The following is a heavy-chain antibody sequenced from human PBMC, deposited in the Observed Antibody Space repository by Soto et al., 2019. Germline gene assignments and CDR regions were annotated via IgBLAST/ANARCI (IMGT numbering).Heavy chain of an antibody. D-gene: IGHD1-1*01. CDR1: GSTFSNYA. V-gene: IGHV1-18*01. J-gene: IGHJ4*02. CDR3: ASVRTGTGDYFDY. Sequence: ASVKVSCKASGSTFSNYAITWLRQSPEQELEWMGGISTLNDNADYAQKFRGRVSMTADSSTTTAYMELRSLRPDDTAVYYCASVRTGTGDYFDYWSQGTPVTVSS. CDR2: ISTLNDNA.